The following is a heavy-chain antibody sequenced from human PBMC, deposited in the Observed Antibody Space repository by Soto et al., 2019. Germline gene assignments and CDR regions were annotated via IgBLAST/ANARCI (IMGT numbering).Heavy chain of an antibody. V-gene: IGHV3-21*01. D-gene: IGHD3-10*01. CDR3: ARGGHGSGSYYYYGMDV. CDR2: ISSSSSYI. CDR1: GFTFSSYS. Sequence: EVQLVESGGGLVKPGGSLRLSCAASGFTFSSYSMNWVRQAPGKGLEWVSSISSSSSYIYYADSVKGRFTISRDNAKNSLYLQMNSLRAEDTAVYYCARGGHGSGSYYYYGMDVWGQGTTVTVSS. J-gene: IGHJ6*02.